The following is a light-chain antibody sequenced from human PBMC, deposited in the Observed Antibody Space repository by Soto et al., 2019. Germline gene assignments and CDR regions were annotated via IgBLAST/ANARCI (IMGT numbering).Light chain of an antibody. CDR1: QSVSSN. CDR2: GAS. J-gene: IGKJ1*01. Sequence: EIVMTQSPATLCVSPGERGALSCRASQSVSSNLAWSPPKPGPAPRLLIYGASSRATGIPDRFSASGSGTDFTLTISRLEPEEWAVYYGQQYGSSPRTFGQGTKVDIK. CDR3: QQYGSSPRT. V-gene: IGKV3-20*01.